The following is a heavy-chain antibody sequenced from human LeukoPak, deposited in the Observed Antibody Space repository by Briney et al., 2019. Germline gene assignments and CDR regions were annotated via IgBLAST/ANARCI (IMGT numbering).Heavy chain of an antibody. Sequence: GASVKVSCKASGYTFTSYYMHWVRQAPGQGLEWMGWINPNSGGTNYAQKFQGRVTMTRDTSISTAYMELSRLRSDDTAVYYCARDLTGYYIGWFDPWGQGTLVTVSS. J-gene: IGHJ5*02. CDR2: INPNSGGT. D-gene: IGHD3-9*01. CDR3: ARDLTGYYIGWFDP. CDR1: GYTFTSYY. V-gene: IGHV1-2*02.